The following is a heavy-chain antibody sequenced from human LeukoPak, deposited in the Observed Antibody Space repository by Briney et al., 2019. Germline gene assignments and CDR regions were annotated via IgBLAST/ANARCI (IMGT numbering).Heavy chain of an antibody. CDR3: ARHVGSEKYPMYFDY. CDR2: IYYSGST. V-gene: IGHV4-39*01. J-gene: IGHJ4*02. D-gene: IGHD2-15*01. CDR1: GGSISTSSYY. Sequence: SETLSLTCTVSGGSISTSSYYWGWIRQPPGKGLEWIGSIYYSGSTFYNPSHKSRVTLSVDTSNNQFSLKLSSVTAADTAVYYCARHVGSEKYPMYFDYWGQGPLVTVSS.